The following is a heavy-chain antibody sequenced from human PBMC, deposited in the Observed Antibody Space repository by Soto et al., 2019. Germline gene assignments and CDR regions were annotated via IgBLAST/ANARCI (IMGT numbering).Heavy chain of an antibody. CDR1: GASISSYF. V-gene: IGHV4-59*01. CDR2: VSYSGSP. J-gene: IGHJ4*02. Sequence: SETLSLTCTVSGASISSYFWSWIRQPPGKGLEWVAYVSYSGSPHYNPSLQSRVTVSVDTSKSQFSLEVTSLTAADTAVYYCARGGPVQLWAFDYWGQGSLVAVSS. D-gene: IGHD5-18*01. CDR3: ARGGPVQLWAFDY.